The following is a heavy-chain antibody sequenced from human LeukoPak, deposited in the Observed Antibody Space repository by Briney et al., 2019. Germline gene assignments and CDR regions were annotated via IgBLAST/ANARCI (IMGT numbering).Heavy chain of an antibody. CDR1: GGTFSSYA. D-gene: IGHD2-15*01. Sequence: SVKVSCKASGGTFSSYAISWVRQAPGQGLEWMGGIIPIFGTANYAQKFQGRVTITADESTSTAYMELSSLRSEDTAVYYCARGVVVAAIHPRMFDYFDYWGQGTLVTVPS. CDR2: IIPIFGTA. J-gene: IGHJ4*02. CDR3: ARGVVVAAIHPRMFDYFDY. V-gene: IGHV1-69*13.